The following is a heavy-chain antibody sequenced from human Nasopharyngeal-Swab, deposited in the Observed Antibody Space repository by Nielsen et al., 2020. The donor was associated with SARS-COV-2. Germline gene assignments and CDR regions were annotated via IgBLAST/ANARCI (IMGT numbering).Heavy chain of an antibody. V-gene: IGHV4-61*01. J-gene: IGHJ6*03. CDR3: ARVLKYDFWSGYYTGGDYYYMDV. D-gene: IGHD3-3*01. CDR1: GGSVSSGSYY. CDR2: IYYGGST. Sequence: SETLSLTCTVSGGSVSSGSYYWSWIRQPPGKGLEWIGYIYYGGSTNYNPSLKSRVTISVDTSKNQFSLKLSSVTAADTAVYYCARVLKYDFWSGYYTGGDYYYMDVWGKGTTVTVSS.